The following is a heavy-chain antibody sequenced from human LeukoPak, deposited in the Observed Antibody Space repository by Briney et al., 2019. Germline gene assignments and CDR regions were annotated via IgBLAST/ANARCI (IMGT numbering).Heavy chain of an antibody. CDR2: INPNSGGT. CDR3: ARDGEYGTGSYYRGCFDY. CDR1: GYTFTDYY. Sequence: GASVKVSCKASGYTFTDYYMHWVRQAPGQGLEWMGWINPNSGGTNYAQKFQGRVTMTRDTSISTAYMELSRLGSDDTAVYYCARDGEYGTGSYYRGCFDYWGQGILVTVSS. D-gene: IGHD3-10*01. J-gene: IGHJ4*02. V-gene: IGHV1-2*02.